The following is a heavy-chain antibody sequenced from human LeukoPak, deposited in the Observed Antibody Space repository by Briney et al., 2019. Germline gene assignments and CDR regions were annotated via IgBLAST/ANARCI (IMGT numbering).Heavy chain of an antibody. CDR2: ISYDGSNK. Sequence: GGSLRLSCAASGFTFSSYAMHWVRQAPGKGLEWVAVISYDGSNKYYADSVKGRFTISRDNSKNTLYLQMNSLRAEDTAVYYCAHPGIAAAGTRGGAFDIWGQGTMVTVPS. D-gene: IGHD6-13*01. CDR1: GFTFSSYA. V-gene: IGHV3-30-3*01. J-gene: IGHJ3*02. CDR3: AHPGIAAAGTRGGAFDI.